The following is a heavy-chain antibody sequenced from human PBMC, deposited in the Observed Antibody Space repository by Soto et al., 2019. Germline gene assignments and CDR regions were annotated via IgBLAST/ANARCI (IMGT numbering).Heavy chain of an antibody. CDR3: ARARPTVANYYYYGMDV. Sequence: ASVKVSCKASGYTFTGYYMHWVRQAPEQGLEWMGWINPNSGGTNYAQKFQGWVTMTRDTSISTAYMELSRLRSDDTAVYYCARARPTVANYYYYGMDVWGQGTTVTVSS. CDR1: GYTFTGYY. V-gene: IGHV1-2*04. CDR2: INPNSGGT. D-gene: IGHD6-6*01. J-gene: IGHJ6*02.